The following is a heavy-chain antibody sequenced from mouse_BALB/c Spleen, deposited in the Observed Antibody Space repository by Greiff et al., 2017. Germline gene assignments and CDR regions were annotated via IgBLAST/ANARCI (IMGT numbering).Heavy chain of an antibody. D-gene: IGHD2-3*01. J-gene: IGHJ3*01. CDR3: ARDGGLAY. CDR1: GYTFTDYA. V-gene: IGHV1S137*01. Sequence: VQLQQSGAELVRPGVSVKISCKGSGYTFTDYAMHWVKQSHAKSLEWIGVISTYYGDASYNQKFKGKATMTVDKSSSTAYMELARLTSEDSAIYYCARDGGLAYWGQGTLVTVSA. CDR2: ISTYYGDA.